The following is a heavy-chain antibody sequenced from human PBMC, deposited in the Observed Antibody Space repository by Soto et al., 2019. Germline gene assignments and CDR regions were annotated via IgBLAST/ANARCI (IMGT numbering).Heavy chain of an antibody. CDR1: GFTFSSYA. J-gene: IGHJ4*02. CDR3: AKANSGSYYIPLDY. V-gene: IGHV3-23*01. D-gene: IGHD3-10*01. Sequence: GGSLRLSCAASGFTFSSYAMSWVRQAPGKGLEWVSAISGSGGSTYYADSVKGRFTISRDNSKNTLYLQMNSLRAEDTAVYYCAKANSGSYYIPLDYWGQGTLVTVSS. CDR2: ISGSGGST.